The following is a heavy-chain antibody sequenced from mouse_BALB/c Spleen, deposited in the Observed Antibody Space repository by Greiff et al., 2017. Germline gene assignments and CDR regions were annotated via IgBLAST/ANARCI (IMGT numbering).Heavy chain of an antibody. J-gene: IGHJ1*01. Sequence: EVNVVESGGGLVQPGGSRKLSCAASGFTFSSFGMHWVRQAPEKGLEWVAYISSGSSTIYYADTVKGRFTISRDNPKNTLFLQMTSLRSEDTAMYYCAKGYYGSSTYWYFDVWGAGTTVTVSS. CDR2: ISSGSSTI. CDR3: AKGYYGSSTYWYFDV. D-gene: IGHD1-1*01. V-gene: IGHV5-17*02. CDR1: GFTFSSFG.